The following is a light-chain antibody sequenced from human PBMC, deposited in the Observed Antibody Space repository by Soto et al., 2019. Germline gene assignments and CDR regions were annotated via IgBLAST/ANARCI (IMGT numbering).Light chain of an antibody. CDR3: QAWDSSTVL. Sequence: SYELTQPPLVSVSPGQTASITCSGDMLGNNFASWYQQKPGQSPVVVIYQDNKRPSGIPERFSGSNSGNTVTLTISGTQAMDEADYYCQAWDSSTVLFGGGTKLTVL. CDR1: MLGNNF. CDR2: QDN. J-gene: IGLJ2*01. V-gene: IGLV3-1*01.